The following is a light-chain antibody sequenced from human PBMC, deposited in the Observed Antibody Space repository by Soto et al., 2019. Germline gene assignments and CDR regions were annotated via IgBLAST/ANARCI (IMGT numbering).Light chain of an antibody. V-gene: IGKV3-11*01. CDR3: QQHNDWPT. CDR1: QSVSSY. CDR2: DAS. Sequence: EIVLTQSPATLSLSPGERATLSCRASQSVSSYLAWYQQKPGQAPRLLIYDASNRATGIPARFSGSGSGTDFTLTISRMAPEDFAVYYCQQHNDWPTFGQGTRLEIK. J-gene: IGKJ5*01.